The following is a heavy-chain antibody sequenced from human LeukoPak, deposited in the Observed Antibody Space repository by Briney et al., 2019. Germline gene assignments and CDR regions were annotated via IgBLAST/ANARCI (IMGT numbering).Heavy chain of an antibody. J-gene: IGHJ4*02. CDR1: GFTFSSNA. D-gene: IGHD2-21*02. CDR2: IWYDGSNK. V-gene: IGHV3-33*01. Sequence: PGGSLRLSCAASGFTFSSNAMHWVRQAPGKGLEWVAVIWYDGSNKYHADSVKGRFTISRDNSKNTLYLQMNSLRAEDTAVYYCARGQVETAIPGDYWGQGTLVTVS. CDR3: ARGQVETAIPGDY.